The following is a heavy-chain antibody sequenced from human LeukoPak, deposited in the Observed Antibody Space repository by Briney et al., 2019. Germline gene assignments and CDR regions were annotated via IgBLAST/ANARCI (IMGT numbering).Heavy chain of an antibody. V-gene: IGHV4-30-2*01. J-gene: IGHJ4*02. CDR2: INHSGST. CDR3: ARGRYLPLYFDY. D-gene: IGHD3-16*02. CDR1: GGSISSGGYY. Sequence: PSETLSLTCTVSGGSISSGGYYWSWIRQPPGKGLEWIGEINHSGSTNYTPSLKSRVTISVDTSKNQFFLKLSSVTAADTAVYYCARGRYLPLYFDYWGQGTLVTVSS.